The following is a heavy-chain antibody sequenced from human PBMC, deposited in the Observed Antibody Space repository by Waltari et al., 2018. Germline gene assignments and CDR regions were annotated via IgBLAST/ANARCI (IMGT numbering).Heavy chain of an antibody. CDR1: GGSISSSSYY. D-gene: IGHD2-15*01. V-gene: IGHV4-39*02. Sequence: QLQLQESGPGLVKPSETLSLTCTVSGGSISSSSYYWGWIRQPPGKGLEWIVSSYYSGSTSYNPSLKSRVTISVDTSKNQFSLKLSSVTAADTAVYYCAREYCSGGSCYSYYYYGMDVWGQGTTVTVSS. J-gene: IGHJ6*02. CDR3: AREYCSGGSCYSYYYYGMDV. CDR2: SYYSGST.